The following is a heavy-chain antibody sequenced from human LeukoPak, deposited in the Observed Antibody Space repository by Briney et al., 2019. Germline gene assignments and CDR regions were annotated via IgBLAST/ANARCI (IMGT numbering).Heavy chain of an antibody. CDR1: GGSISSSSYY. CDR3: ARLYYYVSSGYTFDY. V-gene: IGHV4-39*01. D-gene: IGHD3-22*01. J-gene: IGHJ4*02. CDR2: IHYSGST. Sequence: SETLSLTCTVSGGSISSSSYYWGWIRQPPGKGLEWIGSIHYSGSTYYNPSLKSRVTISVDTSKNQFSLKPSSVTAADTAVYYCARLYYYVSSGYTFDYWGQGTLVTVSS.